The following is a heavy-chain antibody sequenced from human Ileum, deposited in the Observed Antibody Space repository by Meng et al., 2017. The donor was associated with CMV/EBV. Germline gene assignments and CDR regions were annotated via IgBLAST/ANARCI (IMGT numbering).Heavy chain of an antibody. Sequence: ETLSLTCAASGFTFSSYSMNWVRQAPGKGLEWVSSISSSSSYIYYADSVKGRFTISRDNAKNSLYLQMNSLRAEDTAVYYCARDGGFWSGYVGRGNWFDPWGQGTLVTVSS. CDR2: ISSSSSYI. V-gene: IGHV3-21*01. D-gene: IGHD3-3*01. CDR1: GFTFSSYS. CDR3: ARDGGFWSGYVGRGNWFDP. J-gene: IGHJ5*02.